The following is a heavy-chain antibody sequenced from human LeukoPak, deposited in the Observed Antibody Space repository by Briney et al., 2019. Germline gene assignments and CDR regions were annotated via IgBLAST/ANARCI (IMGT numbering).Heavy chain of an antibody. Sequence: SVKVSCKASGGTFSSYAISWVRQAPGQGLEWMGGIIPIFGTANYAQKFQGRVTITADEPTSTAYMELSSLRSEDTAVYYCARDGFGGNSFSCDYWGQGTLVTVSS. CDR3: ARDGFGGNSFSCDY. J-gene: IGHJ4*02. D-gene: IGHD4-23*01. CDR1: GGTFSSYA. V-gene: IGHV1-69*13. CDR2: IIPIFGTA.